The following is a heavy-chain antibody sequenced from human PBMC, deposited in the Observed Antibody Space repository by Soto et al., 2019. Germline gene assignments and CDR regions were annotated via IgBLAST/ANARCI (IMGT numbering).Heavy chain of an antibody. V-gene: IGHV3-33*01. CDR1: GFTFSSYG. CDR2: IWYDGSNK. CDR3: ARDLAAAGLYYYYYGMDV. Sequence: GGSLRLSCAASGFTFSSYGMHWVRQAPGKGLEWVAVIWYDGSNKYYADSVKGRFTISRDNSKNTLYLQMNSLRAEDTAVYYCARDLAAAGLYYYYYGMDVWGQGTTVTVSS. J-gene: IGHJ6*02. D-gene: IGHD6-13*01.